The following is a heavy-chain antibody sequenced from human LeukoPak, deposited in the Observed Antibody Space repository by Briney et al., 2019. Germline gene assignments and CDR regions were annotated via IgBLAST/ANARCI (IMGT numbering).Heavy chain of an antibody. CDR1: GYSFTNYG. CDR3: AIWGVHGTTTYCFDY. V-gene: IGHV1-18*04. D-gene: IGHD2/OR15-2a*01. J-gene: IGHJ4*02. CDR2: ISGENGNT. Sequence: ASVKVSCXTSGYSFTNYGVSWVRQAPGQGPGWMGWISGENGNTNYAQKFQARFTMTTDTSTGTAYMELRSLRSDDTAVYYCAIWGVHGTTTYCFDYWGQGSQVTVSS.